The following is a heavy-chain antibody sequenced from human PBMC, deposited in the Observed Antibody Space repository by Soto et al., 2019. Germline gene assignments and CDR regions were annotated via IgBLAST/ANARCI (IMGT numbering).Heavy chain of an antibody. D-gene: IGHD3-16*01. CDR1: GYTVSELS. CDR3: ATAGTYYDYIWGTNLHRPFDY. CDR2: FDPEDGVT. V-gene: IGHV1-24*01. J-gene: IGHJ4*02. Sequence: ASVKVSCKVSGYTVSELSMHWVRQAPGKGLEWMGGFDPEDGVTIYAQKFQGRVTMTEDTSTDTAYMELSSLRSEDTAVYYCATAGTYYDYIWGTNLHRPFDYWGQGTLVTVSS.